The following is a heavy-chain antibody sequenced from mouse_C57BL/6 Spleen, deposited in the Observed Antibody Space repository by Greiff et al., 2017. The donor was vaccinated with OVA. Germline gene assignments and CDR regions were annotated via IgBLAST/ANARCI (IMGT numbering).Heavy chain of an antibody. CDR3: TESSSRGY. V-gene: IGHV6-3*01. CDR2: IRLKSDNYAT. J-gene: IGHJ2*01. D-gene: IGHD3-3*01. Sequence: DVMLVESGGGLVQPGGSMKLSCVASGFTFSNYWMNWVRQSPEKGLEWVAQIRLKSDNYATHYAESVKGRFTISRDDSKSSVYLQMNNLRAEDTGIYYCTESSSRGYWGQGTTLTVSS. CDR1: GFTFSNYW.